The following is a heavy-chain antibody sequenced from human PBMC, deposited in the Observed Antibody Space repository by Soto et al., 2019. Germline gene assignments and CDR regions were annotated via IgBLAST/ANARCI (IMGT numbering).Heavy chain of an antibody. CDR3: AGRLFSSTWPSQFDY. J-gene: IGHJ4*02. D-gene: IGHD6-13*01. V-gene: IGHV4-39*01. Sequence: SETLSLTCTVSGGSIISGSYYWGWIRQTPGKGLDWIGDIYYSGSTYYNPSLRSRITVSVDTSNNQFSLKLSSVTAEDTAVYYCAGRLFSSTWPSQFDYWGQGTLVTVSS. CDR2: IYYSGST. CDR1: GGSIISGSYY.